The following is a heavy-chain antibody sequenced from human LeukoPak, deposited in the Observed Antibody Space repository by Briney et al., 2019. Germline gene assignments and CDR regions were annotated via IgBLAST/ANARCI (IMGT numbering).Heavy chain of an antibody. CDR1: GGSISSGGYY. J-gene: IGHJ3*02. CDR2: IYHSGST. CDR3: ARVSWVGATTISSSAFDI. V-gene: IGHV4-30-2*01. D-gene: IGHD1-26*01. Sequence: PSETLSLTCTVSGGSISSGGYYWSWIRQPPGKGLEWIGYIYHSGSTYYNPSLKSRVTISVDRSKNQFSLKLSSVTAADTAVYYCARVSWVGATTISSSAFDIWGQGTMVTVSS.